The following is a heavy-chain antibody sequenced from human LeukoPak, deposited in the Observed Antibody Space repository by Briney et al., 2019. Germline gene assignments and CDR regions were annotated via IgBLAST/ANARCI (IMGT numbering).Heavy chain of an antibody. V-gene: IGHV4-4*02. J-gene: IGHJ3*02. D-gene: IGHD5-18*01. CDR3: ARGGYSYGYGAFDI. CDR2: IYHSGST. Sequence: SETLSLTCAVSGGSISSSNWWSWVRQPPGKGLEWIGEIYHSGSTNYNPSLKSRVTISVDKSKNQFSLKLSSVTAADTAVYYCARGGYSYGYGAFDIWGQGTMVTVSS. CDR1: GGSISSSNW.